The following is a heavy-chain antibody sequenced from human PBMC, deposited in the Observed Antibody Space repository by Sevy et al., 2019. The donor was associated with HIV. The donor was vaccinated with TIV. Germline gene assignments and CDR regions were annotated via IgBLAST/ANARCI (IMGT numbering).Heavy chain of an antibody. CDR2: ISYDGSNK. J-gene: IGHJ4*02. V-gene: IGHV3-30-3*01. Sequence: GGSLRLSCAASGFTFSSYAMHWVRQAPGKGLEWVAVISYDGSNKYYADSVKGRFTISRENSKNTLYLQMNSLRAEDTAVYYCAREVTYYYDSSGYPTYYFDYWGQGTLVTVSS. CDR1: GFTFSSYA. D-gene: IGHD3-22*01. CDR3: AREVTYYYDSSGYPTYYFDY.